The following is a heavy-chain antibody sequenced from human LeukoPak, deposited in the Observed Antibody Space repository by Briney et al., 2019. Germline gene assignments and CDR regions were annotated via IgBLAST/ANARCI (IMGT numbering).Heavy chain of an antibody. CDR2: IYYSGST. Sequence: SETLSLTCTVSGGSISSYYWSWIRQPPGKGLEWIGYIYYSGSTNYNPSLKSRVTISVDTSKNQFSLKLSSVTAADTAVYYCTRVGPSGSSWYPYYFDYWGQGTLVTVSS. CDR3: TRVGPSGSSWYPYYFDY. CDR1: GGSISSYY. J-gene: IGHJ4*02. V-gene: IGHV4-59*01. D-gene: IGHD6-13*01.